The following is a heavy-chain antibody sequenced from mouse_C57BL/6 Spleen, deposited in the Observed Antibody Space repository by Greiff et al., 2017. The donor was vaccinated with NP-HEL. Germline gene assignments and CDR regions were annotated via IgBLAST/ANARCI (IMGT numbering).Heavy chain of an antibody. CDR1: GYAFSSSW. Sequence: VQLQQSGPELVKPGASVKISCKASGYAFSSSWMNWVKQRPGKGLEWIGRIYPGDGDTNYNGKFKGKATLTADKSSSTAYLQRSSLTSEDSAVYVWERGGGGTFDYWGQGTTLTVSS. CDR2: IYPGDGDT. V-gene: IGHV1-82*01. J-gene: IGHJ2*01. CDR3: ERGGGGTFDY. D-gene: IGHD1-1*02.